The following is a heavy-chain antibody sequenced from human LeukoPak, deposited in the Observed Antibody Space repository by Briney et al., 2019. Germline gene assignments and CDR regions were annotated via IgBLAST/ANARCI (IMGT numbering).Heavy chain of an antibody. D-gene: IGHD3-22*01. Sequence: GESLKISCKGSGYSFTSYWIGWVRQMPGKGLEWMGIIYPGDSDTRYSPSFQGQVTISADKSISTAYLQWSSLKASDTAMYYCARRATPGPHYYDSSGYYNFDYWGQGTLVTVSS. CDR1: GYSFTSYW. CDR2: IYPGDSDT. J-gene: IGHJ4*02. V-gene: IGHV5-51*01. CDR3: ARRATPGPHYYDSSGYYNFDY.